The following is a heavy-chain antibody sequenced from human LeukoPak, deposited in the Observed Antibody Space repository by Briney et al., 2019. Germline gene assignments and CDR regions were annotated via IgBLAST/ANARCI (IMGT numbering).Heavy chain of an antibody. J-gene: IGHJ4*02. Sequence: SETLSLTCTVSGGSISSYYWSWIRQPPGKGLEWIGYIYYSGSTNYNPSLKSRVTISVDTSKNQFSLKLSSVTAADTAVYYCAFAVAGSETVPYYFDYWGQGTLVTVPS. V-gene: IGHV4-59*01. CDR3: AFAVAGSETVPYYFDY. CDR2: IYYSGST. D-gene: IGHD6-19*01. CDR1: GGSISSYY.